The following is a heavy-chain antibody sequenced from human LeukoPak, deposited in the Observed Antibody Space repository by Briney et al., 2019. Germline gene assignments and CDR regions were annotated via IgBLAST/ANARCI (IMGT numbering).Heavy chain of an antibody. V-gene: IGHV1-46*01. CDR2: VNPSGGST. CDR1: GYSFTSFY. CDR3: ARDAF. D-gene: IGHD3-3*02. J-gene: IGHJ4*02. Sequence: ASVKVSCKTAGYSFTSFYIHWIRQAPGQGLEWMGMVNPSGGSTVSAQKFQDRVNMTADTSTRTVHMEMTGLGSDDTAIYYCARDAFWGQGTLVTVSS.